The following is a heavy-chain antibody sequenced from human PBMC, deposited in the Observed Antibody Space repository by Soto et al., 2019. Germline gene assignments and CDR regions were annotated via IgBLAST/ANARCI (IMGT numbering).Heavy chain of an antibody. CDR2: ISGNGDST. J-gene: IGHJ4*02. V-gene: IGHV3-23*01. CDR3: AKSYSSNWYDYFDY. D-gene: IGHD6-13*01. CDR1: GFTFSSYA. Sequence: GGSLRLSCAASGFTFSSYAMSWVRQAPGKGLEWVSAISGNGDSTYYADSVKGRFTISRDTSKNTLDLQLDSLSAEDTALDYCAKSYSSNWYDYFDYWGQGTLVTVSS.